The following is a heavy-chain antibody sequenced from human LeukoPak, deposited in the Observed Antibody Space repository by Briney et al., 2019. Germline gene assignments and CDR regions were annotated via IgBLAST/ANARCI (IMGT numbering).Heavy chain of an antibody. Sequence: PSEALSVTCAVSGGSFSGYYWSWIRQPPGKGLEWIGEINHSGSTNYNPSLKSRVTISVDTSKNQFSLKLSSVTAADTAVYYCARWEGGSYYDFDYRGKGTLVTVSS. CDR2: INHSGST. J-gene: IGHJ4*02. CDR1: GGSFSGYY. CDR3: ARWEGGSYYDFDY. D-gene: IGHD1-26*01. V-gene: IGHV4-34*01.